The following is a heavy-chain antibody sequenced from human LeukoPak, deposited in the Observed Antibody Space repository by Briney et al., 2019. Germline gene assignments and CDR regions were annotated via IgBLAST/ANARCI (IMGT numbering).Heavy chain of an antibody. V-gene: IGHV4-61*01. CDR2: IYYSGST. D-gene: IGHD2-21*01. Sequence: PSETLSLTCTVSGGSVSSGSYYWSWIRQPPGKGLEWIAYIYYSGSTSYNPSLKSRVTISVDTSKSQFPLKLNSVTAADTAVYYCARGKSDLYYFDYWGQGTLVTVSS. CDR1: GGSVSSGSYY. CDR3: ARGKSDLYYFDY. J-gene: IGHJ4*02.